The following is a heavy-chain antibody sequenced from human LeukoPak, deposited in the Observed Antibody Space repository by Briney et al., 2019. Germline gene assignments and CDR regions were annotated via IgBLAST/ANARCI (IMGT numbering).Heavy chain of an antibody. J-gene: IGHJ6*03. CDR3: ARLAARPVSLYMDV. D-gene: IGHD6-6*01. V-gene: IGHV4-34*01. Sequence: SETLSLTCAVYGGSFSGYSWSWIRQPPGKGLEWIGEINHSGSTNYNPSLKSRVTISVDTSKNQFSLKLSSVTAADTAVYHCARLAARPVSLYMDVWGKGTTVTVSS. CDR2: INHSGST. CDR1: GGSFSGYS.